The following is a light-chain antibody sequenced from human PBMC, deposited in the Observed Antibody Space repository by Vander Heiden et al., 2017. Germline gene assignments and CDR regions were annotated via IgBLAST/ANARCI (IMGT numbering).Light chain of an antibody. CDR2: AAS. CDR3: QHSYSAPYT. Sequence: DIQTTQSPSSLSASVGDRVTITCRASQSSTSYLNWYQQKPGEAPKLLIYAASTLESGVPSRFSGSGSGTDFTLTISSLQPEDFATYYCQHSYSAPYTFGQGTKLEIK. CDR1: QSSTSY. V-gene: IGKV1-39*01. J-gene: IGKJ2*01.